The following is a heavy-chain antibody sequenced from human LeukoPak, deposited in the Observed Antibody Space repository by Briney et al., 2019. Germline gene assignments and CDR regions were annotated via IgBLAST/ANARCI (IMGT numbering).Heavy chain of an antibody. CDR1: GFTFSSYS. V-gene: IGHV3-48*04. CDR3: ARDLGIDYGSVDN. D-gene: IGHD3-10*01. CDR2: ISSSSSNI. Sequence: GGSLRLSCAASGFTFSSYSMNWVRQAPGKGLEWVSYISSSSSNIYYADSVKGRFTISRDNAKNSLYLQMNSLRAEDTAVYYCARDLGIDYGSVDNWGQGTLVTVSS. J-gene: IGHJ4*02.